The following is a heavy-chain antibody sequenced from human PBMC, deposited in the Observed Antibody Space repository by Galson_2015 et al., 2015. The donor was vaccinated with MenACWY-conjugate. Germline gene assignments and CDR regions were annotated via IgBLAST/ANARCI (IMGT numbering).Heavy chain of an antibody. CDR3: ARIPATTIDAFDI. D-gene: IGHD1-14*01. V-gene: IGHV2-70*04. CDR2: LDWDDDK. J-gene: IGHJ3*02. Sequence: PALVKPTPTLTLPCTFSGFSLSTSGMRVSWVRQPPGKALEWLACLDWDDDKFYSTSLKTRLTISKDTSKNQVVLTMTNMDPVDTATYYCARIPATTIDAFDIWGQGTMVTVSS. CDR1: GFSLSTSGMR.